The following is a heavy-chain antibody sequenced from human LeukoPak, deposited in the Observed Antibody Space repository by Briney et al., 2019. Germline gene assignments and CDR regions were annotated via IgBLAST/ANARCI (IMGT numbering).Heavy chain of an antibody. J-gene: IGHJ4*02. CDR3: AKDPEPYGDIRFFDY. CDR2: ISGSGGST. CDR1: GFTFSSYA. D-gene: IGHD4-17*01. Sequence: GGPLRLSCAASGFTFSSYAMSWVRQAPGKGLEWVSAISGSGGSTYYADSVKGRFTISRDNSKNTLYLQMNSLRAEDTAVYYCAKDPEPYGDIRFFDYWGQGTLVTVSS. V-gene: IGHV3-23*01.